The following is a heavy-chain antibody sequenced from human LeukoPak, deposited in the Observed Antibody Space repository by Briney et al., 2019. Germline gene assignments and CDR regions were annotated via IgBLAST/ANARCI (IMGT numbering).Heavy chain of an antibody. D-gene: IGHD3-10*01. CDR3: ARCPSYGSGSHSAKVDY. CDR1: GYTFTSYG. J-gene: IGHJ4*02. Sequence: ASVKVSCKASGYTFTSYGISWVRQAPGQGLEWMGWISAYNGNTNYAQKLQGRVTMTTDTSTSTAYMELRSLRSDDTAVYYCARCPSYGSGSHSAKVDYWGQGTLVTVSS. CDR2: ISAYNGNT. V-gene: IGHV1-18*01.